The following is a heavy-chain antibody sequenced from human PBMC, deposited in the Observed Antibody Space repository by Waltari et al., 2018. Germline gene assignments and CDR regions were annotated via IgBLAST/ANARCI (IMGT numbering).Heavy chain of an antibody. Sequence: QVQLQESGPGLVKPSEPLSLTCTVSGGSISSYYWRWIRQPPGKGLEWIGYIYYSGSTNYNPSLKSRVTISVDTSKNQFSLKLSSVTAADTAVYYCARDKVVGGMDVWGQGTTVTVSS. CDR1: GGSISSYY. V-gene: IGHV4-59*01. J-gene: IGHJ6*02. CDR3: ARDKVVGGMDV. CDR2: IYYSGST. D-gene: IGHD2-15*01.